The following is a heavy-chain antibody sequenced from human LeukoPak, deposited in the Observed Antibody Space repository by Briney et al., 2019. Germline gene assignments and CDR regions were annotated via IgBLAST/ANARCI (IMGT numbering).Heavy chain of an antibody. CDR3: ARSELLWFGGVNSGFDY. Sequence: PSETLSLTCTVSGGSISSYYWSWIRQPPGKGLEWIGYVYYSGSTNYNPSLKSRVTISVDTSVNQFSLKLSSVTAADTAVYYCARSELLWFGGVNSGFDYWGQGTLVTVSS. CDR1: GGSISSYY. CDR2: VYYSGST. J-gene: IGHJ4*02. V-gene: IGHV4-59*01. D-gene: IGHD3-10*01.